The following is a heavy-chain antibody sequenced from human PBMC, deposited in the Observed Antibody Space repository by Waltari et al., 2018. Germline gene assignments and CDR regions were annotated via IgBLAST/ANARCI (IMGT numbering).Heavy chain of an antibody. CDR1: GGSISRGSYY. CDR2: IYTSGST. D-gene: IGHD2-21*02. V-gene: IGHV4-61*02. CDR3: ARADGGNSEGDY. J-gene: IGHJ4*02. Sequence: QVQLQESGPGLVKPSETLSLTCTVSGGSISRGSYYWSWIRQPAGKGLEWIGYIYTSGSTNYNPSLKSRVTISVDTSKNQFSLKLSSVTAADTAVYYCARADGGNSEGDYWGQGTLVTVSS.